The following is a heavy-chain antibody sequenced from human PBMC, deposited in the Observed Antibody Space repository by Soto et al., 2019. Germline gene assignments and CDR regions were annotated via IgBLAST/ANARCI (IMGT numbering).Heavy chain of an antibody. CDR1: GYTFTSYA. CDR3: GRRIAAPVSAF. V-gene: IGHV1-3*01. J-gene: IGHJ4*02. CDR2: INAGNGNT. D-gene: IGHD6-6*01. Sequence: ASVKVYCKAAGYTFTSYAMHCVSQAPEQRLEWMGWINAGNGNTKYSQKFQGRVTITRDTSASTAYMELSSLRSEDTAVYYCGRRIAAPVSAFWGQGTLVTVSS.